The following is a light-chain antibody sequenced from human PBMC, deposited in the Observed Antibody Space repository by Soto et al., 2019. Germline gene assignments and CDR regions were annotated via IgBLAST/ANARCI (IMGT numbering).Light chain of an antibody. CDR3: QQYADWPKA. V-gene: IGKV3-15*01. Sequence: EIVMTQSPVTLSVSPGERATLSCRASQSVSDRVVWYQQKSGQAPSLLIYAASARAAGVPARFSGSGSGTEFTLTINSLQSEDFAVYFCQQYADWPKAFGQGTKVDIK. CDR2: AAS. CDR1: QSVSDR. J-gene: IGKJ1*01.